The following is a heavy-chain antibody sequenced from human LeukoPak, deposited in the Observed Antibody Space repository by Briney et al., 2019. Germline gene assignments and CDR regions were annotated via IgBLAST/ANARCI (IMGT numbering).Heavy chain of an antibody. CDR3: ARENSGSYREFDY. D-gene: IGHD1-26*01. V-gene: IGHV4-4*07. Sequence: SEALSLTCAVYGGSFSGYYWTWIRQPAGKGLEWIGRIYPSGSTDYNPSLKSRVTMSVDTSKNQFSLKLSSVTTADTAVYYCARENSGSYREFDYWGQGTLVTVSS. CDR2: IYPSGST. CDR1: GGSFSGYY. J-gene: IGHJ4*02.